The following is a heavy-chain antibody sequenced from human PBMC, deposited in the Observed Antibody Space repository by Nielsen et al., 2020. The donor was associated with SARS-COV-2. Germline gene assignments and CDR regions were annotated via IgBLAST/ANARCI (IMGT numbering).Heavy chain of an antibody. CDR1: GFAFSHYV. Sequence: GGSLRLSCAASGFAFSHYVMNWVRQAPGKGLEWVSLIYAAGTSTYYTASVKGRFTISRDNSNSTLYLQMNSLRAEDTAVYYCARGGDTVVTPLDYWGQGTLVTVSS. D-gene: IGHD4-23*01. V-gene: IGHV3-23*03. CDR2: IYAAGTST. J-gene: IGHJ4*02. CDR3: ARGGDTVVTPLDY.